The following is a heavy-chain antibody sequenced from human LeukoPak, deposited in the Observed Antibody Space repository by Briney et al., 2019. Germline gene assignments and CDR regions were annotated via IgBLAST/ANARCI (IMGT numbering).Heavy chain of an antibody. CDR2: ISGSGDRR. J-gene: IGHJ4*02. Sequence: PGGSLRLSCGASGFTFSSYAMSWVRQAPGKGLEWVSGISGSGDRRNYADSVKGRFTISRDISKNTLYLQMNSLRAEDTAVYYCAKTKDWAELYYFDYWGQGTLVTVSS. CDR1: GFTFSSYA. CDR3: AKTKDWAELYYFDY. D-gene: IGHD1-7*01. V-gene: IGHV3-23*01.